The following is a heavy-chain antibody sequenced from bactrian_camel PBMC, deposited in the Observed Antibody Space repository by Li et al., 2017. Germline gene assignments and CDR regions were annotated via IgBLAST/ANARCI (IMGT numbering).Heavy chain of an antibody. V-gene: IGHV3S1*01. CDR2: IYLRGGNT. CDR1: GITYKTDC. Sequence: HVQLVESGGGSVQTGGSLTLSCVGTGITYKTDCMGWFRQAPGKEREGVASIYLRGGNTYYKDSVKGRFTISQDRAKNTVYLQMNDLESDDSAVYYCA.